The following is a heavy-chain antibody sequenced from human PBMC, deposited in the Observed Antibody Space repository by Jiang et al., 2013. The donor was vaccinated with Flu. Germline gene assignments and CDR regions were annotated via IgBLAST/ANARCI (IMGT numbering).Heavy chain of an antibody. D-gene: IGHD3-16*02. Sequence: PGLVKPSETLSLTCAVSGGSINNYYWSWIRQPAGKGLEWVGRIYGGGSTNYNPSLKSRVTMSVDTSKNQFSLKLSSVTAADTAMYYCARCKTMITFGGVIDYFDFWGQG. J-gene: IGHJ4*02. V-gene: IGHV4-4*07. CDR3: ARCKTMITFGGVIDYFDF. CDR2: IYGGGST. CDR1: GGSINNYY.